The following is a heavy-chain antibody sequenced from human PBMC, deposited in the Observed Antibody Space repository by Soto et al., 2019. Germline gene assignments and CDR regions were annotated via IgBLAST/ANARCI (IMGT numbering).Heavy chain of an antibody. CDR2: IIPNNGGT. CDR3: ARGTFDSSGDYFAGWFGP. J-gene: IGHJ5*02. Sequence: QVQVVQSGAEVKKPGASVKVSCKASGYTFTGYYMHWVRQAPGQGLEWMGWIIPNNGGTKYAQKFQDRVTMTRDTSISIAYMELSRLRSDDTAVYYCARGTFDSSGDYFAGWFGPWGQGTLVTVSS. V-gene: IGHV1-2*02. CDR1: GYTFTGYY. D-gene: IGHD3-22*01.